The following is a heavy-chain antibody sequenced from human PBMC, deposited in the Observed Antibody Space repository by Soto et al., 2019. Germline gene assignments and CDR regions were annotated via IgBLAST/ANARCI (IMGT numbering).Heavy chain of an antibody. J-gene: IGHJ6*02. V-gene: IGHV4-39*01. CDR2: IYYSGST. CDR3: ASVRYFDWLPTMDV. D-gene: IGHD3-9*01. Sequence: PSETLSLTCTVSGGSISSSSYYWGWIRQPSGKGLEWIGSIYYSGSTYYNPSLKSRVTISVDTSKNQFSLKLSSVTAADTAVYYCASVRYFDWLPTMDVWGQGTTVTVSS. CDR1: GGSISSSSYY.